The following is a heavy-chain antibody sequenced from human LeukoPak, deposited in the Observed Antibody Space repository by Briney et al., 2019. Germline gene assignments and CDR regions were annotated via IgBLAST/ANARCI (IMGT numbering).Heavy chain of an antibody. CDR1: GYTFTSYD. CDR3: ARGVKVFGVAPDH. CDR2: MNPNSANT. J-gene: IGHJ4*02. Sequence: GASVKVSCKTSGYTFTSYDINWVRQAPGQGLEWIGWMNPNSANTGYAQKFQGRVTISRNISIGTAYMELSSLTSEDTAVYYCARGVKVFGVAPDHWGQGTLVTVSS. D-gene: IGHD3-3*01. V-gene: IGHV1-8*01.